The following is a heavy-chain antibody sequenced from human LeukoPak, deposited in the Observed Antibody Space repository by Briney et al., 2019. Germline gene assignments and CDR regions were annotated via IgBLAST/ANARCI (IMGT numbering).Heavy chain of an antibody. Sequence: PGGSLRLSCAASGFSFSTYAVNWARQAPGKGLEWVSAISDSGDTTYYADSVKGRFTISRDNSRNTLYLQMNSLRVEDTAVYYCAKARGGSCFDCWGQGTLVTVSS. J-gene: IGHJ4*02. CDR1: GFSFSTYA. CDR2: ISDSGDTT. CDR3: AKARGGSCFDC. D-gene: IGHD2-15*01. V-gene: IGHV3-23*01.